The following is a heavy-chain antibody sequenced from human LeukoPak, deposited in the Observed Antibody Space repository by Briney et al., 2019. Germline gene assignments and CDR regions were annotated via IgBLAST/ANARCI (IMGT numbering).Heavy chain of an antibody. CDR2: ITSNGYI. D-gene: IGHD4-17*01. J-gene: IGHJ4*02. CDR1: GFAFSGSN. Sequence: PGGSLRLSCAASGFAFSGSNLNWFRQAPGKGLEWVSSITSNGYIYYADSVKGRFSISRDNAKNSLYLQMISLRAEDTAVYYCARADYGDYGVDYWGQGTLVTVSS. V-gene: IGHV3-21*01. CDR3: ARADYGDYGVDY.